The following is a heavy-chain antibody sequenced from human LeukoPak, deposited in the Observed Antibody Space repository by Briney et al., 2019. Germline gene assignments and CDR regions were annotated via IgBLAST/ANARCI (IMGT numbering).Heavy chain of an antibody. V-gene: IGHV4-39*01. D-gene: IGHD2-21*02. CDR3: ARHELVVVTAIEGFDY. J-gene: IGHJ4*02. Sequence: SETLSLTCTVSGGSISSSSYYWGWIRQPPGKGLEWIGSIYYSGSTYYNPSLKSRVTISVDTSKNQFSLKLSSVTAADTAVYYCARHELVVVTAIEGFDYWGQGTLVTVSS. CDR1: GGSISSSSYY. CDR2: IYYSGST.